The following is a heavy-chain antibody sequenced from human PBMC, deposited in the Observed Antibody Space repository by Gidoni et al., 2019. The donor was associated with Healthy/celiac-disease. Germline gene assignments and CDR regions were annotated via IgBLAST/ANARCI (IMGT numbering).Heavy chain of an antibody. CDR1: GFPFDDYG. J-gene: IGHJ4*02. CDR2: INWNGGST. CDR3: ARGFAVAGSYLSDTYFDY. V-gene: IGHV3-20*04. D-gene: IGHD6-19*01. Sequence: EVQLVESGGGVVRPGGSLRLSCAASGFPFDDYGMSWVRQAPGKGLEWVSGINWNGGSTGYADSVKGRFTISRDNAKNSLYLQMKSLRAEDTALYYCARGFAVAGSYLSDTYFDYWGQGTLVTVSS.